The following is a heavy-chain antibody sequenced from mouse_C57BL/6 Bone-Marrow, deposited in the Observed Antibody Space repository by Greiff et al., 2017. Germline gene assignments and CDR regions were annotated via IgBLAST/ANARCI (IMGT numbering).Heavy chain of an antibody. D-gene: IGHD1-1*01. CDR1: GFTFSSYT. V-gene: IGHV5-9*01. Sequence: VQLKQSGGGLVKPGGSLKLSCAASGFTFSSYTMSWVRQTPEKRLEWVATISGGGGNTYYPDSVKGRFTISRDNAKNTLYLQMSSLRSEDTALYYCAREPYYYGSSPWYFDVWGTGTTVTVSS. CDR2: ISGGGGNT. CDR3: AREPYYYGSSPWYFDV. J-gene: IGHJ1*03.